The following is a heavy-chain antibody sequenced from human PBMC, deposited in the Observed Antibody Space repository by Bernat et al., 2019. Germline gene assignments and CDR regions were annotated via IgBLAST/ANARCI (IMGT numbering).Heavy chain of an antibody. J-gene: IGHJ4*02. CDR2: INPSDGNT. CDR3: ARGDNGDFPRPFDY. V-gene: IGHV1-46*01. D-gene: IGHD4-17*01. Sequence: QVQLVQSGAEVRKPGASVKVSCKASGYTFTSYYLNWVRQAPGQGLEWMGIINPSDGNTNSAQKFRGTVTMTRDRSTSTVYMEMSSLRPDDTAIYYCARGDNGDFPRPFDYWGQGTLVTASS. CDR1: GYTFTSYY.